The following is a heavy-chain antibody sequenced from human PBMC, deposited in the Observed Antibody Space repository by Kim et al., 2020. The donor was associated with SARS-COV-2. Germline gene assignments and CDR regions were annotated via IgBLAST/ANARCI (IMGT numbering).Heavy chain of an antibody. Sequence: ASVKVSCKASGYTFTSYAMHWVRQAPGQRLEWMGWINAGNGNTKYSQKFQGRVTITRDTSASTAYMELSSLRSEDTAVYYCARFQFASGYYDPNAFDIWGQGTMVTVSS. D-gene: IGHD3-22*01. V-gene: IGHV1-3*01. CDR2: INAGNGNT. J-gene: IGHJ3*02. CDR1: GYTFTSYA. CDR3: ARFQFASGYYDPNAFDI.